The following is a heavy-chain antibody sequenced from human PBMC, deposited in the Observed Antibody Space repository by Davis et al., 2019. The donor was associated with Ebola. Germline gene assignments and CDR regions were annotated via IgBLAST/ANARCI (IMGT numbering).Heavy chain of an antibody. D-gene: IGHD5-12*01. CDR3: ASRGTIVAGSFYYYGMDV. CDR2: ISYDGSNK. Sequence: GESLKISCAASGFTFSSYGMHWVRQAPGKGLEWVAVISYDGSNKYYADSVKGRFTISRDNAKNSLYLQMNSLRAEDTAVYYCASRGTIVAGSFYYYGMDVWGKGTTVTVSS. V-gene: IGHV3-30*03. J-gene: IGHJ6*04. CDR1: GFTFSSYG.